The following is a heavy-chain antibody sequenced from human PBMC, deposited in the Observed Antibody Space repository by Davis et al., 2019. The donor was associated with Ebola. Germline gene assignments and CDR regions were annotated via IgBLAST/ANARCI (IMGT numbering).Heavy chain of an antibody. CDR3: ARVNVVTGYSRFDP. CDR1: GFTFDDYA. V-gene: IGHV3-20*01. J-gene: IGHJ5*02. Sequence: GESLKISCAASGFTFDDYAMTWVRQAPGKGLEWVSGINWNGGSTGYADSVKGRFTISRDNAKNSLFLQMNSLRAEDTALYHCARVNVVTGYSRFDPWGQGTLVTVSS. D-gene: IGHD3-9*01. CDR2: INWNGGST.